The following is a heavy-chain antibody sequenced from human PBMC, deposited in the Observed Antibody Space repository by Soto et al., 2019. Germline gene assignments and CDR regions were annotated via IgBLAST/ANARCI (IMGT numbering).Heavy chain of an antibody. D-gene: IGHD1-26*01. Sequence: QVQLVQSGAEVKKPGSSVKVSCKASGGTFSSYAISWVRQAPGQWLEWMGGIIPIFGTSNYAQKFQGRVTITADESTSTAYMELSSLRSEDTAVYYCAREIVGATQGGWFDPWGQGTLVTVSS. J-gene: IGHJ5*02. CDR3: AREIVGATQGGWFDP. CDR1: GGTFSSYA. V-gene: IGHV1-69*01. CDR2: IIPIFGTS.